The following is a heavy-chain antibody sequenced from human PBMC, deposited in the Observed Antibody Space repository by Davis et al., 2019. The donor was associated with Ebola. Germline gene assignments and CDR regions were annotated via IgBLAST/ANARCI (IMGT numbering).Heavy chain of an antibody. Sequence: GESLKISCAASGFTFDDYAMHWVRQAPGKGLEWVSLISGDGGSTYYADSVKGRFTISRDNSKNSLYLQMNSLRAEDTAVYYCANYHYYDSSGLFDYWGQGTLVTVSS. CDR2: ISGDGGST. J-gene: IGHJ4*02. D-gene: IGHD3-22*01. V-gene: IGHV3-43*02. CDR3: ANYHYYDSSGLFDY. CDR1: GFTFDDYA.